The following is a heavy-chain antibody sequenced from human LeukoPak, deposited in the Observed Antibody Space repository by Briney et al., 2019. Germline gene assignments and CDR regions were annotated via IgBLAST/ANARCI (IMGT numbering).Heavy chain of an antibody. V-gene: IGHV4-39*07. Sequence: PSETLSLTCIVSGGSISSSSYYWGWIRQPPGKGLEWIGSIYHSGSTYYNPSLKSRVTISVDTSKNQFSLNLSSVTAADTAVYYCARGVARSSKFHFSYYFDYWGQGTLVTVSS. CDR1: GGSISSSSYY. CDR3: ARGVARSSKFHFSYYFDY. CDR2: IYHSGST. D-gene: IGHD6-6*01. J-gene: IGHJ4*02.